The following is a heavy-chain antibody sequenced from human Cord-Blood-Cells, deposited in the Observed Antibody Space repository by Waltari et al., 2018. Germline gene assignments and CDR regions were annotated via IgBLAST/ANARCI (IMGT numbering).Heavy chain of an antibody. J-gene: IGHJ4*02. CDR1: GFTFSSYA. CDR3: AKGPGAYDSSGYYFDY. Sequence: EVQLLESGGGLVQPGGSLRLSCAASGFTFSSYAMSWVRQAPGKGLEWVSAISGSGGRTYYADSVKGRFTISRDNSKNTLYLQMNSLRAEDTAVYYCAKGPGAYDSSGYYFDYWGQGTLVTVSS. D-gene: IGHD3-22*01. V-gene: IGHV3-23*01. CDR2: ISGSGGRT.